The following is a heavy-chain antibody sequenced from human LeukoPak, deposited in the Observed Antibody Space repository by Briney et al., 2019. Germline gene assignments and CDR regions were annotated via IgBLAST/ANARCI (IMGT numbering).Heavy chain of an antibody. J-gene: IGHJ4*02. CDR2: INHSGST. CDR3: ARGERPITMIVVVINNPPYFDY. CDR1: GGSFSGYY. D-gene: IGHD3-22*01. Sequence: PSETLSLTCAVYGGSFSGYYWSLIRQPPGKGLEWIGEINHSGSTNYNPSLKSRVTISVDTSKNQFSLKLSSVTAADTAVYYCARGERPITMIVVVINNPPYFDYWGQGTLVTVSS. V-gene: IGHV4-34*01.